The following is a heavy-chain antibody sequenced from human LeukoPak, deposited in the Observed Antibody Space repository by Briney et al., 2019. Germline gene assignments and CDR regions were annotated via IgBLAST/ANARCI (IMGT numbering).Heavy chain of an antibody. CDR1: GFTFSSYA. CDR2: ISGSGGST. CDR3: AKNGYSSGVDY. Sequence: GGSLRLSCAVSGFTFSSYAMSWVRQAPGKGLEWVSAISGSGGSTYYAASVKGRFTISRDNSKNIPYSPGYSPGAEATAVYYFAKNGYSSGVDYWGRGTLVTVSS. D-gene: IGHD6-19*01. J-gene: IGHJ4*02. V-gene: IGHV3-23*01.